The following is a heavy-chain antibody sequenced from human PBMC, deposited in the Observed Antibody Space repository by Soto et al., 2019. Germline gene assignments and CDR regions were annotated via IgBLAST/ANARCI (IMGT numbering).Heavy chain of an antibody. J-gene: IGHJ4*02. D-gene: IGHD1-26*01. CDR1: GFTFSSDE. Sequence: DVQLVESGGDLVQPGGSLRLSCAASGFTFSSDEMNWVRQAPGKGLEWVSYIGSSGSGIYYADFVKGRFTISRDNAKKSLYLQMNGLRAEDTAVYYCARDSTDSGSLDYWGQGTLVTVSS. CDR3: ARDSTDSGSLDY. V-gene: IGHV3-48*03. CDR2: IGSSGSGI.